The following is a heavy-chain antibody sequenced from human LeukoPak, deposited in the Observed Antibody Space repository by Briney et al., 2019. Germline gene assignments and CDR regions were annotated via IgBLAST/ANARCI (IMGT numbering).Heavy chain of an antibody. CDR1: GGSTSSYY. V-gene: IGHV4-59*01. CDR2: IYYSGST. J-gene: IGHJ3*02. CDR3: ASVATMMPDAFDI. Sequence: SETLSLTCTVSGGSTSSYYWSWIRQPPGKGLEWIGYIYYSGSTNYNPSLKSRVTISVDTSKNQFSLKLSSVTAADTAVYYCASVATMMPDAFDIWGQGTMVTVSS. D-gene: IGHD3-22*01.